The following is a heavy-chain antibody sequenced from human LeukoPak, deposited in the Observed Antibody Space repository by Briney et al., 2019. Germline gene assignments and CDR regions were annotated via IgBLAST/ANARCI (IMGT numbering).Heavy chain of an antibody. CDR1: GASISSSY. V-gene: IGHV4-59*01. J-gene: IGHJ3*02. D-gene: IGHD3-22*01. CDR2: IHYSGRT. CDR3: ARGYFDSSGYSNTFDI. Sequence: SETLSLTCIVSGASISSSYWSWIRQPPGKRLEWIGYIHYSGRTNYNPSLESRVTISVDTSMNHFSLRLSSVTAADTAFYYCARGYFDSSGYSNTFDIWGQGTMDTVSS.